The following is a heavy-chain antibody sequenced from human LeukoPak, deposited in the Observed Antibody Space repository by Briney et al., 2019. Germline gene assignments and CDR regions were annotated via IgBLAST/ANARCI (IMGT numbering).Heavy chain of an antibody. D-gene: IGHD1-7*01. V-gene: IGHV4-59*01. J-gene: IGHJ6*03. CDR1: GGSISTYY. Sequence: SETLSLTCTVSGGSISTYYWSWIRQPPRKGLEWIGYIYYSGSSNYNPSLKSRVTMSVDRTKNQFSLKLTSVTAADTAVYYCARDATGTSLYYYYMDVWGKGTTVTVSS. CDR2: IYYSGSS. CDR3: ARDATGTSLYYYYMDV.